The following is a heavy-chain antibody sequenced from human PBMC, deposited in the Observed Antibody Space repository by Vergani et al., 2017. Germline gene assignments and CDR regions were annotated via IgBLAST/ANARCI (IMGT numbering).Heavy chain of an antibody. V-gene: IGHV3-7*01. CDR1: GFTFGDYY. J-gene: IGHJ1*01. D-gene: IGHD2-15*01. CDR3: ARISGESAPYLHY. Sequence: ELQLVESGGGLVQPGGSLRLSCAASGFTFGDYYMAWIRLAPGKGLDWVASIKRDGTETFYVDSVKGRFTISRDNAKTTLYLQMNSLRDEDRGVYYCARISGESAPYLHYWGQGTLVTVAS. CDR2: IKRDGTET.